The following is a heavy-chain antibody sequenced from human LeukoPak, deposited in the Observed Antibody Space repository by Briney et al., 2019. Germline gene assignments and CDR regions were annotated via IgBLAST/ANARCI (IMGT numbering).Heavy chain of an antibody. CDR1: GSTLSTYW. Sequence: GGSLRLSCAASGSTLSTYWMYWVRQAPGKGLVWVSRIDSDGDSPSYADSVKGRFTISRDNAKNTLYLQMNSLRAEDTAVYYCARGGRYYDSSGYSDYWGQGTLVTVSS. J-gene: IGHJ4*02. D-gene: IGHD3-22*01. CDR2: IDSDGDSP. CDR3: ARGGRYYDSSGYSDY. V-gene: IGHV3-74*01.